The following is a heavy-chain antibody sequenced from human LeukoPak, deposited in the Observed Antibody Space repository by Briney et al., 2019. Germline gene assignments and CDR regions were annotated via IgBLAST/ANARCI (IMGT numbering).Heavy chain of an antibody. J-gene: IGHJ4*02. CDR1: GFTFSSYW. D-gene: IGHD2-2*01. CDR2: IKSDGSLT. CDR3: TREIAVVPAASLGY. V-gene: IGHV3-74*01. Sequence: PGGSLRLSCAASGFTFSSYWMHWVRQAPGKGLVWVSRIKSDGSLTNYADSVRGRFTISRDDAKNMLYLQMNSLRAEDTAVYYCTREIAVVPAASLGYWGQGTLVTVSS.